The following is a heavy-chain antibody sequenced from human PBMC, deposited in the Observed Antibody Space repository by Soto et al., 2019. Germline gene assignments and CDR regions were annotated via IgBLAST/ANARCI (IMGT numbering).Heavy chain of an antibody. V-gene: IGHV3-30-3*01. CDR2: ISYDGSNK. D-gene: IGHD3-22*01. CDR3: ARVAIEGGYYYDSSGYAPLVYYYGMDV. Sequence: LXLSCAASGFAFSSYAMHWVRQAPVKGLEWVAVISYDGSNKYYADSVKGRFTISRDNSKNTLYLQMNSLRAEDTAVYYCARVAIEGGYYYDSSGYAPLVYYYGMDVWGQGTTVTVSS. J-gene: IGHJ6*02. CDR1: GFAFSSYA.